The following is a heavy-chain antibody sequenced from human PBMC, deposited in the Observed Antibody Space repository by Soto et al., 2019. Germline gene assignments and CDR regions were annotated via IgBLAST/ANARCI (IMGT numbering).Heavy chain of an antibody. V-gene: IGHV3-23*01. CDR3: ATRPSIAATGDS. CDR1: GFTFSSYA. Sequence: EVQLLESGGGLVQPGGSLRLSCAASGFTFSSYAMSWVRQAPGKGLEWVSAISGSGVSTYYADSVKGRFTISRDTSKNTLYLHMNSLSAEDTAVYYCATRPSIAATGDSWGEGPMVTVSP. CDR2: ISGSGVST. J-gene: IGHJ4*02. D-gene: IGHD6-6*01.